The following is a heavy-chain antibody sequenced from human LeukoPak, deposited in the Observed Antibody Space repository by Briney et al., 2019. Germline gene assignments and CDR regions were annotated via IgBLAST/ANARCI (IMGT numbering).Heavy chain of an antibody. CDR2: IYYSGST. CDR3: ARSYDSGNYDY. D-gene: IGHD3-10*01. CDR1: GGSISSGNYF. Sequence: MPSETLSLTCTVSGGSISSGNYFWNWIRQHPGKGLEWIGCIYYSGSTYYNPSLRSRVTISVDTSKSQFSLKLSSVTAADMAVYYCARSYDSGNYDYWGQGTLVTVSS. V-gene: IGHV4-31*03. J-gene: IGHJ4*02.